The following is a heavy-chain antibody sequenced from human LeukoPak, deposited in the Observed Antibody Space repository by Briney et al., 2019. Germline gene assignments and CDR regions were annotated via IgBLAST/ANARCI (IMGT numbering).Heavy chain of an antibody. J-gene: IGHJ3*02. CDR1: GFTFSSYS. CDR3: ARVGSDVDIVATIHAFDI. Sequence: PGGSLRLSCAASGFTFSSYSMNWVRQAPGKGLEWVSYISSSGSTIYYADSVKGRFTISRDNAKNSLYLQMNSLRAEDTAVYYCARVGSDVDIVATIHAFDIWGQGTMVTVSS. D-gene: IGHD5-12*01. V-gene: IGHV3-48*04. CDR2: ISSSGSTI.